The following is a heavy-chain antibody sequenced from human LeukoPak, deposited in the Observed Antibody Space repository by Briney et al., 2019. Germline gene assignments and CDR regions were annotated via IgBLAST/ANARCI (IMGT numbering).Heavy chain of an antibody. Sequence: SETLSLTCAVSGVAISRGGYAWNWIRQPPGKGLEWIAYIYHSGTTYYNPSLKSRATISVDTSKNQFSLKLSSVTAADTAVYYCARGGRGAAWNNWFDPWGQGTLVTVSS. CDR1: GVAISRGGYA. D-gene: IGHD3-10*01. CDR2: IYHSGTT. V-gene: IGHV4-30-4*07. CDR3: ARGGRGAAWNNWFDP. J-gene: IGHJ5*02.